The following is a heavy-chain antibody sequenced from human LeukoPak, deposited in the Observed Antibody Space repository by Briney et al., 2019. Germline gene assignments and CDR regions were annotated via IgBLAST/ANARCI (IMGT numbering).Heavy chain of an antibody. CDR2: FDPEDGET. CDR3: ARPGHIAMAD. Sequence: EASVKVSCKVSGYTLTELSMHWVRQAPGKGLEWMGGFDPEDGETIYAQKFQGRVTMTRNTSISTAYMELSSLRSEDTAVYYCARPGHIAMADWGQGTLVTVSS. V-gene: IGHV1-24*01. D-gene: IGHD5-18*01. CDR1: GYTLTELS. J-gene: IGHJ4*02.